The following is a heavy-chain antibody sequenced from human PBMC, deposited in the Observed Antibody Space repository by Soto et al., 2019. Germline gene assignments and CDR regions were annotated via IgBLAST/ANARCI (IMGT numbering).Heavy chain of an antibody. CDR2: IYYSGIT. Sequence: QLQLQESGPGLVKPSETLSLTCTVSGVSFSNSSYYWGWFRRPPGKGLEWIGTIYYSGITYYNPSLKSRVTISVDTSKNQFSLKLTSVTAADTAVYYCARHGSNWGQGTLVTVSS. J-gene: IGHJ4*02. CDR3: ARHGSN. CDR1: GVSFSNSSYY. V-gene: IGHV4-39*01.